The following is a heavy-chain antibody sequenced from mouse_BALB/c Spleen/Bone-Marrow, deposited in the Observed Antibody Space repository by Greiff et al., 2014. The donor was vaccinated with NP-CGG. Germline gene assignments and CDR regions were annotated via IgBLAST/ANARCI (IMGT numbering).Heavy chain of an antibody. D-gene: IGHD2-4*01. V-gene: IGHV5-6*01. Sequence: EVQGVESGGDLVRPGGSLKFSWPPSGFPFRGYDMPWVRRIPDKGLEWVATSGSGGSYTYNPDSEKGRYTIARDNAKNTLYLQMSSLKSEDTAMYYCSRLSYDYDGAWFAYWGQGTLVTVSA. J-gene: IGHJ3*01. CDR2: SGSGGSYT. CDR3: SRLSYDYDGAWFAY. CDR1: GFPFRGYD.